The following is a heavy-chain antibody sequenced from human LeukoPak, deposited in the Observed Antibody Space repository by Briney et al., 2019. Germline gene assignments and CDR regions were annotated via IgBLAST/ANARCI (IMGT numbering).Heavy chain of an antibody. J-gene: IGHJ4*02. D-gene: IGHD6-13*01. Sequence: GGSLRLSCAASGFTFSSYSMNWVRQAPGKGLEWVSVIYSGGSTYYADSVKGRFTISRDNSKNTLYLQMNSLRAEDTAVYYCARAAAAAGLDYWGQGTLVTVSS. V-gene: IGHV3-53*01. CDR2: IYSGGST. CDR1: GFTFSSYS. CDR3: ARAAAAAGLDY.